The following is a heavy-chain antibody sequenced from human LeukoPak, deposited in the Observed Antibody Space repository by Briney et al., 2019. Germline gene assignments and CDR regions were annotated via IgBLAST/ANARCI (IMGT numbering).Heavy chain of an antibody. CDR2: INHSGST. Sequence: PSETLSLTCTVSGGSISSSSYYWGWIRQPPGKGLEWIGEINHSGSTNYNPSLKSRVTISVDTSKNQFSLKLSSVTAADTAVYYCARGSGSKYQLLAYWGQGTLVTVSS. J-gene: IGHJ4*02. CDR1: GGSISSSSYY. CDR3: ARGSGSKYQLLAY. D-gene: IGHD2-2*01. V-gene: IGHV4-39*07.